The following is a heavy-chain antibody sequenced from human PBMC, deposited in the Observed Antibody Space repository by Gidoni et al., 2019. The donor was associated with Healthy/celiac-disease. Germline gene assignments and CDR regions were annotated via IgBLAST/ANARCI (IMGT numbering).Heavy chain of an antibody. D-gene: IGHD4-17*01. Sequence: VQLVESGGGLVEPGGSLRLSCAASGFTFSSYSMNWVRQAPGKGLEWVSYISSRSSYTYYADSVKGRFTISRDNAKSSLYLQMNSLRAEDTAVYYCARDKLTTVTACWGQGTLVTVSS. J-gene: IGHJ4*02. CDR2: ISSRSSYT. CDR3: ARDKLTTVTAC. V-gene: IGHV3-21*01. CDR1: GFTFSSYS.